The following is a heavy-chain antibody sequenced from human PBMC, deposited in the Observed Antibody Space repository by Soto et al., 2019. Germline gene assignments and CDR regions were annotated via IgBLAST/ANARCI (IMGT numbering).Heavy chain of an antibody. CDR3: ARGGYSYGLSTSGTYGMDV. CDR2: IYYSGST. D-gene: IGHD5-18*01. V-gene: IGHV4-31*03. CDR1: GGSISSGGYY. Sequence: SETRPSPALSGGSISSGGYYWSWIRQHPGKGLEWIGYIYYSGSTYYNPSLKSRVTISVDTSKNQFSLKLSSVTAADTAVYYCARGGYSYGLSTSGTYGMDVWGQGTRVTVSS. J-gene: IGHJ6*02.